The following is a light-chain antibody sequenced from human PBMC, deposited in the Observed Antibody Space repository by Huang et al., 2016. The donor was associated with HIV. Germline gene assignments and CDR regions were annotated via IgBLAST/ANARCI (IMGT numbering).Light chain of an antibody. J-gene: IGKJ1*01. CDR1: QSLLDTEDANTY. V-gene: IGKV2-40*01. CDR2: TLS. CDR3: MQRLEFPSRT. Sequence: DIVMTQTPLSLPVTPGEPASISCRSSQSLLDTEDANTYLEWYVQKPGQPPQLLIHTLSHRASGVPDRFRGSGSDTDCTLKISRVESEDVGVYYCMQRLEFPSRTFGQGTKVEI.